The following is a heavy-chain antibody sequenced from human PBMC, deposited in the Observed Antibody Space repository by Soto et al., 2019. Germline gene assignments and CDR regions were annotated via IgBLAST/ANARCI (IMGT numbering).Heavy chain of an antibody. CDR3: ARCGSYYDFWSGYSVSSYYYYYMDV. D-gene: IGHD3-3*01. CDR1: GFTFSSYS. J-gene: IGHJ6*03. CDR2: ISSSSSTI. V-gene: IGHV3-48*01. Sequence: GGSLRLSCAASGFTFSSYSMNWARQAPGKGLEWVSYISSSSSTIYYADSVKGRFTISRDNAKNSLYLQMNSLRAEDTAVYYCARCGSYYDFWSGYSVSSYYYYYMDVWGKGTTVTVSS.